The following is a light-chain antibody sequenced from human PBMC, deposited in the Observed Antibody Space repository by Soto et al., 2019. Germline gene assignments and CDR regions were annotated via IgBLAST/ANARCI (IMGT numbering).Light chain of an antibody. J-gene: IGKJ1*01. CDR1: QSVLHSSYNKNY. CDR3: QRFGTSPPWT. Sequence: DIVMTQSPDSLAVSLGERATINCKSSQSVLHSSYNKNYLTWYQQKAGQPPRLLIYGTSIRATGIPDRFSGSGSGTDFTLTITRLEPEDFAVYYCQRFGTSPPWTFGQGTKVEFK. CDR2: GTS. V-gene: IGKV4-1*01.